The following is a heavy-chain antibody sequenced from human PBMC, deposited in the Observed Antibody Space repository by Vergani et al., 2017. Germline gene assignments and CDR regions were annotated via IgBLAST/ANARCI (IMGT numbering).Heavy chain of an antibody. V-gene: IGHV4-59*11. CDR3: ARVIGSGAYDDWYFEL. J-gene: IGHJ2*01. Sequence: QVQLQESGPGLVKPSETLSLTFTVSGGSISSHYWSWIRQPPGKGLDWIGYIYYSGSTNYHPSLKSRVTISADTSKNQFSLKMRSVTAADTAVYYFARVIGSGAYDDWYFELWGRGTLVTVSS. CDR1: GGSISSHY. D-gene: IGHD2-15*01. CDR2: IYYSGST.